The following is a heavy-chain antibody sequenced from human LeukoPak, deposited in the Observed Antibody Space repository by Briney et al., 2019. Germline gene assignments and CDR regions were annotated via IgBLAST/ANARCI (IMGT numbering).Heavy chain of an antibody. Sequence: PGGSLRLSCAASGITFNSYTMNWVRQAPGKGLEWVSSISSSSSYIYYAASVKGRFTISRENAKNSLYLQMNRLKAEDTAVYYCARERQLERLAFGKEGSAFDYWGRGTLVTVSS. D-gene: IGHD1-1*01. V-gene: IGHV3-21*01. CDR3: ARERQLERLAFGKEGSAFDY. J-gene: IGHJ4*02. CDR2: ISSSSSYI. CDR1: GITFNSYT.